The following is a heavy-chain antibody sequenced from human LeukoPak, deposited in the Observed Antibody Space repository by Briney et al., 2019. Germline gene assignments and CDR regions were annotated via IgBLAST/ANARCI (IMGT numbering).Heavy chain of an antibody. Sequence: ASVKVSFKASGYTFTSYYMHWVRQAPGQGLEWMGIINPSGGSTSYAQKFQGRVTMTRDMYTSTVYMELSSLRSEDTAVYYCARDRYSYGFDWGQGTLVTVSS. CDR2: INPSGGST. CDR3: ARDRYSYGFD. D-gene: IGHD5-18*01. V-gene: IGHV1-46*01. J-gene: IGHJ4*02. CDR1: GYTFTSYY.